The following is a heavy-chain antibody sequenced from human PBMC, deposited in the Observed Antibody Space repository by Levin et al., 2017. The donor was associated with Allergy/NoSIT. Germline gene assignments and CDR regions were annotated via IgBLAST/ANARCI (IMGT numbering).Heavy chain of an antibody. CDR3: ARLGNGFDY. Sequence: GESLKISCKASGYNFGNYWIGWVRQVPGKGLEWMGIIFPDDSDTTYDPSFQGHVTISADKSITTAYLQWSSLGASDSGIYYCARLGNGFDYWGQGTLLTVSS. J-gene: IGHJ4*02. CDR2: IFPDDSDT. V-gene: IGHV5-51*01. D-gene: IGHD2-8*01. CDR1: GYNFGNYW.